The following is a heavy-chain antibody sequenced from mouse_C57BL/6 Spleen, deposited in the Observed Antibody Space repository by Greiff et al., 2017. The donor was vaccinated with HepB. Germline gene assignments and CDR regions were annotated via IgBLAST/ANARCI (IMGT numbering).Heavy chain of an antibody. Sequence: QVQLQQPGAELVKPGASVKLSCKASGYTFTSYWMQWVKQRPGQGLEWIGEIDPSDSYTNYNQKFKGKATLTVDTSSSTAYMQLRRLTSEGSAVYYCARGGGSRGDYAMDYWGQGTSVTVSS. CDR1: GYTFTSYW. CDR3: ARGGGSRGDYAMDY. V-gene: IGHV1-50*01. D-gene: IGHD1-1*01. J-gene: IGHJ4*01. CDR2: IDPSDSYT.